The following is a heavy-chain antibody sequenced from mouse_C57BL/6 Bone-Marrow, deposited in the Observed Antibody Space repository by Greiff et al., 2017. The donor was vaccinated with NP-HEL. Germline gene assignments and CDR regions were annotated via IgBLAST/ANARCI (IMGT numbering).Heavy chain of an antibody. CDR3: ARHHWFAY. CDR2: ISNGGGST. Sequence: EVKLMESGGGLVQPGGSLKLSCAASGFTFSDYYMYWVRQTPEKRLEWVAYISNGGGSTYYPDTVKGRFTISRDNAKNTLYLQMSRLKSEDTAMYYCARHHWFAYWGQGTLVTVSA. V-gene: IGHV5-12*01. J-gene: IGHJ3*01. CDR1: GFTFSDYY.